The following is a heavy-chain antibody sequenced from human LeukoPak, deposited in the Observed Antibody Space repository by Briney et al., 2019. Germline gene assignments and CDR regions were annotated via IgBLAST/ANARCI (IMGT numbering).Heavy chain of an antibody. CDR1: GYTFTGYY. J-gene: IGHJ6*03. V-gene: IGHV1-2*02. Sequence: ASVKVSCKASGYTFTGYYMHWVRQAPGQGLAWMGWINPNSGGTNYAQKFQGRVTMTRDPSISTAYMELSRLRSDDTAVYYCAIFPYYYDSSGPYYYYYYMDVWGKGTTVTVSS. D-gene: IGHD3-22*01. CDR2: INPNSGGT. CDR3: AIFPYYYDSSGPYYYYYYMDV.